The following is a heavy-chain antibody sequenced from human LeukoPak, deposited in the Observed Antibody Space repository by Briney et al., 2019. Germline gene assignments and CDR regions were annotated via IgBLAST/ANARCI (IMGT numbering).Heavy chain of an antibody. D-gene: IGHD3-3*01. J-gene: IGHJ4*02. V-gene: IGHV3-49*04. CDR2: IRSKAYGGTT. CDR1: GFTFGDYA. Sequence: GGSLRLSCTASGFTFGDYAMSWVRQAPGKGLEWVGFIRSKAYGGTTEYAASVKGRFTISRDDSKSIAYLQMNSLKTEDTAVYYCTSNYDFWSGFRLYWGQGTLVTVSS. CDR3: TSNYDFWSGFRLY.